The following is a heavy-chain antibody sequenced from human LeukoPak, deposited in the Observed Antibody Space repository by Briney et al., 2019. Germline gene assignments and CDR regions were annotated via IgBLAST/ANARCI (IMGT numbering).Heavy chain of an antibody. CDR2: INHSGST. CDR3: ARGAYYHDSSGYFRGAEIDY. J-gene: IGHJ4*02. V-gene: IGHV4-34*01. CDR1: GGSFSGYY. Sequence: PSETLSLTCAVYGGSFSGYYWSWIRQPPGKGLEWIGEINHSGSTNYNPSLKSRVTISVDTSKNQFPLKLSSVTAADTAVYYCARGAYYHDSSGYFRGAEIDYWGQGTLVTVSS. D-gene: IGHD3-22*01.